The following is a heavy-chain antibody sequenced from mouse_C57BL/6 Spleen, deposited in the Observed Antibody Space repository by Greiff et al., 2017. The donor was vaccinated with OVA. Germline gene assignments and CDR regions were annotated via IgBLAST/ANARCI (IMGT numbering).Heavy chain of an antibody. CDR2: INPNNGGT. CDR3: ASGYYGSAWFAY. CDR1: GYTFTDYN. Sequence: VQLKQSGPELVKPGASVKIPCKASGYTFTDYNMDWVKQSHGKSLEWIGDINPNNGGTIYNQKFKGKATLTVDKSSSTAYMELRSLTSEDTAVYYCASGYYGSAWFAYWGQGTLVTVSA. V-gene: IGHV1-18*01. D-gene: IGHD1-1*01. J-gene: IGHJ3*01.